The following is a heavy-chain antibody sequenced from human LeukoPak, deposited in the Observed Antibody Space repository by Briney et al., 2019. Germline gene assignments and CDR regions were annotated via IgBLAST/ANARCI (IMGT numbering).Heavy chain of an antibody. D-gene: IGHD1-26*01. V-gene: IGHV3-23*01. J-gene: IGHJ3*02. CDR3: AKKIGGIYAFDM. Sequence: GGSLRLSCAASGFTFSLYAMSWVRQAPGKGLEWVSVISSSGASTYYADSVKGRFTISRDNSQNTLFVQMDSLRAEDTAVYYCAKKIGGIYAFDMWGRGTMVTVSS. CDR1: GFTFSLYA. CDR2: ISSSGAST.